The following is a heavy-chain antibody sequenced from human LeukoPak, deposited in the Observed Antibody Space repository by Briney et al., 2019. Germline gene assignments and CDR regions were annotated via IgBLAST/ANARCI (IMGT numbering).Heavy chain of an antibody. D-gene: IGHD6-13*01. CDR2: SSTYNGDT. J-gene: IGHJ5*02. Sequence: ASVKLSCKASGYTFTSYASSWVRHAPGQGLEWMGWSSTYNGDTKYAQKLQGRVTMTTESSTNTAYMELRSLRSDDTAVYYCAREQQRGSWYNWFDPWGQGTLATVSS. CDR3: AREQQRGSWYNWFDP. V-gene: IGHV1-18*01. CDR1: GYTFTSYA.